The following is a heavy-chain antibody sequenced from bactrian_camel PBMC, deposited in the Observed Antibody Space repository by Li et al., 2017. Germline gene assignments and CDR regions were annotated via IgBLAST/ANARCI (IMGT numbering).Heavy chain of an antibody. CDR3: GRADYTCCYADEDGLRARGFPY. CDR1: GDTTLC. CDR2: LHSDGTA. V-gene: IGHV3S6*01. D-gene: IGHD3*01. J-gene: IGHJ4*01. Sequence: HVQLVESGGGSVQAGGSLRLSCAASGDTTLCMGWVRQAPGKEREGIARLHSDGTAQYADSVKGRFTISKDDAKNTLDLQMNRLKPEDTAMYYCGRADYTCCYADEDGLRARGFPYWGQGTQVTVS.